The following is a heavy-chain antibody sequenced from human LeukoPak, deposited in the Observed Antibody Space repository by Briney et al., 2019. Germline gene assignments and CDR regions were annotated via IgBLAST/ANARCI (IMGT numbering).Heavy chain of an antibody. J-gene: IGHJ6*04. CDR1: GLIVRSNY. CDR3: ATFTFGSYPV. D-gene: IGHD3-10*01. Sequence: PGGSLRLSCAGSGLIVRSNYMTWVRQAPGKGLEWVSLIYSHGATYYADSVKGRFTISRDNSKRTVYLQMNSLRAEDTAVYYCATFTFGSYPVWGTGTTVTTSS. CDR2: IYSHGAT. V-gene: IGHV3-53*01.